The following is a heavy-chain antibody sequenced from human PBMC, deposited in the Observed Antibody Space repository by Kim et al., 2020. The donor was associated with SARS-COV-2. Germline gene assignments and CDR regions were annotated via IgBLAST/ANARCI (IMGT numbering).Heavy chain of an antibody. CDR3: ARDLTTDLYYDSSGYSH. Sequence: LKSRVTISVDTSKNQFSLKLSSVTAADTAVYYCARDLTTDLYYDSSGYSHWGQGTLVTVSS. D-gene: IGHD3-22*01. V-gene: IGHV4-39*07. J-gene: IGHJ4*02.